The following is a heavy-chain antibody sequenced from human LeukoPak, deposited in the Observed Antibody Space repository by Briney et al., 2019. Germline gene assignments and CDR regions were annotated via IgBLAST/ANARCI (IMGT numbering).Heavy chain of an antibody. D-gene: IGHD2-2*01. V-gene: IGHV1-8*01. CDR3: ARDGYCSSTSCYFDDAFDI. Sequence: GASVKVSCKASGYTFTSYDINWVRQATGQGLEWMGWMNPNSGNTGYAQKFQGRVTMTRNTSISTAYMELSSLRSEDTAVYYCARDGYCSSTSCYFDDAFDIWGQGTMVTVSS. CDR1: GYTFTSYD. CDR2: MNPNSGNT. J-gene: IGHJ3*02.